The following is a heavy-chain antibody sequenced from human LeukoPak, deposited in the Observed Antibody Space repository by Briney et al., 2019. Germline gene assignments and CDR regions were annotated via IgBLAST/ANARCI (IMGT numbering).Heavy chain of an antibody. CDR3: ARGTYYYDSNGVNFDY. CDR1: GGSISSGGYS. CDR2: IYYSGST. J-gene: IGHJ4*02. D-gene: IGHD3-22*01. V-gene: IGHV4-31*03. Sequence: SQTLSLTCTVSGGSISSGGYSWSWIRQHPGKGLEWIGYIYYSGSTYYNPSLKSRVTISVDTSKNQFSLKLSSVTAADTAVYYCARGTYYYDSNGVNFDYWGQGTLVTVSS.